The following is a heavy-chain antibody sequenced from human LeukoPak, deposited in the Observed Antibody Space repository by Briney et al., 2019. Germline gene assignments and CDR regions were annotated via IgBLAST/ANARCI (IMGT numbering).Heavy chain of an antibody. V-gene: IGHV3-11*04. Sequence: PGGSLRLSRAASGFTFSDYYMSWIRQAPGKGLEWVSYISSSGSTIYYADSVKGRFTISRDNAKNSLYLQMNSLRAEDTAVYYCAKYLWFGELPLDYWGQGTLVTVSS. D-gene: IGHD3-10*01. CDR3: AKYLWFGELPLDY. CDR2: ISSSGSTI. CDR1: GFTFSDYY. J-gene: IGHJ4*02.